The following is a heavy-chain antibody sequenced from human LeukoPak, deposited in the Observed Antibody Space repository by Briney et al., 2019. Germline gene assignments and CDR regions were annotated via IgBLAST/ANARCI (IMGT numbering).Heavy chain of an antibody. D-gene: IGHD2-21*02. V-gene: IGHV4-59*12. Sequence: PSETLSLTCTVSGDSISSYYWSWIRQPPGKGLEWIGYIYYSGSTKYNPSLKSRVTMSVDTSKNQFSLKLSSVTAADTAVYYCARVLTSHCGGDCYHTEGDAFDIWGQGTMVTVSS. CDR2: IYYSGST. CDR3: ARVLTSHCGGDCYHTEGDAFDI. CDR1: GDSISSYY. J-gene: IGHJ3*02.